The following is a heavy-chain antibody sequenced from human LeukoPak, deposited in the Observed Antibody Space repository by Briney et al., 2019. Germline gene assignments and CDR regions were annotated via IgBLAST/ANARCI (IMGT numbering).Heavy chain of an antibody. J-gene: IGHJ4*02. CDR2: ISAYNGNT. V-gene: IGHV1-18*01. D-gene: IGHD3-22*01. Sequence: ASVKVSCKASGYTFTSYGINWVRQAPGQGLEWMGWISAYNGNTNYAQKFQGRVTITTDESTGTAYMELSSLRSEDTAVYYCASNDPSSGPHGGYYFDYWGQGTLVTVSP. CDR1: GYTFTSYG. CDR3: ASNDPSSGPHGGYYFDY.